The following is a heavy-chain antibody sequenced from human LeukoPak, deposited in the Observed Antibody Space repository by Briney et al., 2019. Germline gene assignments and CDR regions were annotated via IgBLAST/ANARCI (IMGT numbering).Heavy chain of an antibody. Sequence: SETLSLTCTVSGDSISSYYWTWIRQPPGKGLEWIGYIYYSGSTYYNPSLKSRVTISVDTSKNQFSLKLSSVTAADTAVYYCARDPTGTRDYYYYYMDVWGKGTTVTVSS. CDR1: GDSISSYY. V-gene: IGHV4-59*12. CDR2: IYYSGST. CDR3: ARDPTGTRDYYYYYMDV. D-gene: IGHD1-7*01. J-gene: IGHJ6*03.